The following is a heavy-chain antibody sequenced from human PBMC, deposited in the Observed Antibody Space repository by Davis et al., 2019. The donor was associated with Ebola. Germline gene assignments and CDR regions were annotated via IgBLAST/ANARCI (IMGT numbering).Heavy chain of an antibody. Sequence: PGGSLRLSCAASGFTFSSYWMSWVRQAPGKGLEWVANIKQDGSEKYYVDSVKGRFTISRDNAKNSLYLQMNSLRAEDTAVYYCARGLTGDRDYYYYYMDVWGKGTTVTVSS. D-gene: IGHD7-27*01. CDR3: ARGLTGDRDYYYYYMDV. CDR2: IKQDGSEK. CDR1: GFTFSSYW. V-gene: IGHV3-7*03. J-gene: IGHJ6*03.